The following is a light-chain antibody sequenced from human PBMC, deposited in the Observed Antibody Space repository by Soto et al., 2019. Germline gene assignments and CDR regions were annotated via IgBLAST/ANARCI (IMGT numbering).Light chain of an antibody. J-gene: IGLJ2*01. CDR1: DSDVGGYNY. Sequence: QSVLTQPASVSGSPGQSITISCTGTDSDVGGYNYVSWYQQHPGKAPKLMIYGVYNRPSGVSNRFSGSKSGNTASLTISGLRAEDEADYYCSSFTNNNTPHVVFGGGTKLTVL. CDR3: SSFTNNNTPHVV. V-gene: IGLV2-14*01. CDR2: GVY.